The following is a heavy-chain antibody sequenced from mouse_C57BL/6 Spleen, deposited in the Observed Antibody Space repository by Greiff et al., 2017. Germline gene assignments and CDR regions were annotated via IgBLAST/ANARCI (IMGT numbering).Heavy chain of an antibody. Sequence: VQLQQSGPELVKPGASVKISCKASGYAFSSSWMNWVKQRPGKGLEWIGRIYPGDGDTNYNGKFKGKATLTADNSSSTAYMQLSSLTSEDSAVYCCARGYYGSSGWYFDVWGTGTTVTVSS. CDR1: GYAFSSSW. CDR2: IYPGDGDT. CDR3: ARGYYGSSGWYFDV. J-gene: IGHJ1*03. V-gene: IGHV1-82*01. D-gene: IGHD1-1*01.